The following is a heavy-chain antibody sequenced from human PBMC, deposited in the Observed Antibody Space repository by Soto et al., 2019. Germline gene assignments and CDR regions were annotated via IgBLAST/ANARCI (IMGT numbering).Heavy chain of an antibody. D-gene: IGHD1-26*01. CDR3: ARNLIVGATGWFDP. CDR2: INHSGST. J-gene: IGHJ5*02. Sequence: SETLSLTCAVYGGSFSGYYWSWIRQPPGKGLEWIGEINHSGSTNYNPSLKSRVTISVDTSKNQFSLKLSSVTAADTAVYYCARNLIVGATGWFDPWGQGTLVTVSS. CDR1: GGSFSGYY. V-gene: IGHV4-34*01.